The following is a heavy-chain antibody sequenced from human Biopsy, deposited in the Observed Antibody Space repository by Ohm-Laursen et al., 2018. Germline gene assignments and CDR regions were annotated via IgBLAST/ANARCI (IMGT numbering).Heavy chain of an antibody. D-gene: IGHD2-15*01. CDR1: GVNFDDYA. Sequence: SLRLSCAASGVNFDDYAMHWIRQGPGKGLEWVACLTWNSGTIAYAGSVRGRFTISRDNAKNSLYLQMNNLTSEDTALYYCVRSLRNYVFIDSWGQGTLVSVSS. CDR2: LTWNSGTI. J-gene: IGHJ4*02. V-gene: IGHV3-9*01. CDR3: VRSLRNYVFIDS.